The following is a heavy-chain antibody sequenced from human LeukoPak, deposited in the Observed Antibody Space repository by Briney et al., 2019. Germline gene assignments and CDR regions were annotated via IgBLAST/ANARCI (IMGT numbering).Heavy chain of an antibody. CDR2: IYTSGST. D-gene: IGHD4-11*01. CDR3: ARDRDSNSPLANWFDP. Sequence: PSETLSLTCTVSGGSISSYYWSWIRQPAGKGLERIGRIYTSGSTNYNPSLKSRVTMSVDTSKNQFSLKLSSVTAADTAVYYCARDRDSNSPLANWFDPWGQGTLVTVSS. V-gene: IGHV4-4*07. CDR1: GGSISSYY. J-gene: IGHJ5*02.